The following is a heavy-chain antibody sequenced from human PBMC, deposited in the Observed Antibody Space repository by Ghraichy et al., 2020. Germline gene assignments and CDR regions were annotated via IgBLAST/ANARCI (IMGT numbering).Heavy chain of an antibody. Sequence: SQTLSLTCTVSGGSISSGGYYWSWIRQHPGKDLEWIGYIYYSGSTFYSPSLKSRITISVDTSKNQFSLNVRSVTAADTAVYYCARTAIPYFFGMDVWGQGTTVTVSS. CDR3: ARTAIPYFFGMDV. V-gene: IGHV4-31*03. CDR2: IYYSGST. CDR1: GGSISSGGYY. J-gene: IGHJ6*02. D-gene: IGHD2/OR15-2a*01.